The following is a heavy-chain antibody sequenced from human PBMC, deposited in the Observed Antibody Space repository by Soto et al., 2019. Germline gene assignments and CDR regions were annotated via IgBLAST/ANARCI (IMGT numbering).Heavy chain of an antibody. CDR2: ISYDGSNK. V-gene: IGHV3-30-3*01. CDR3: ARDEISDY. J-gene: IGHJ4*02. Sequence: GGSLRLSCAASGFSFSSYAMHWVRQAPGKGLECVAVISYDGSNKYFADSVKGRFTISRDNSKNTLYLQMNSMRVEDTAVYYCARDEISDYWGQGTLVTVSS. CDR1: GFSFSSYA.